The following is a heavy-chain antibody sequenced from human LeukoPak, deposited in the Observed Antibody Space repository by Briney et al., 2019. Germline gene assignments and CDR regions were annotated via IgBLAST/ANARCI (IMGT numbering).Heavy chain of an antibody. V-gene: IGHV3-9*01. J-gene: IGHJ4*02. CDR3: AKDPYYDFWSGYYYFDY. D-gene: IGHD3-3*01. CDR1: GFTFDDYA. Sequence: PGGSLRLSCAASGFTFDDYAVHWVRQAPGKGLEWVSGISWNSGSIGYADSVKGRFTISRDNAKNSLYLQMNSLRAEDTALYYCAKDPYYDFWSGYYYFDYWGQGTLVTVSS. CDR2: ISWNSGSI.